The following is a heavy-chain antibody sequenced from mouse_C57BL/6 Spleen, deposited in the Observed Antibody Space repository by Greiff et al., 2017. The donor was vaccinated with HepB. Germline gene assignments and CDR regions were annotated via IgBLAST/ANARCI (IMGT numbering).Heavy chain of an antibody. CDR1: GFTFSDYG. D-gene: IGHD1-1*01. J-gene: IGHJ4*01. CDR2: ISSGSSTI. CDR3: ARNYYGEDYAMDY. V-gene: IGHV5-17*01. Sequence: EVKLMESGGGLVKPGGSLKLSCAASGFTFSDYGMHWVRQAPEKGLEWVAYISSGSSTIYYADTVKGRFTISRDNAKNTLFLQMTSLRSEDTAMYYCARNYYGEDYAMDYWGQGTSVTVSS.